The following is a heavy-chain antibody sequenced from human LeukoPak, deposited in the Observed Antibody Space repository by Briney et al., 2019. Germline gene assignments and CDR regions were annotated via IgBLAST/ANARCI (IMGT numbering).Heavy chain of an antibody. D-gene: IGHD6-6*01. J-gene: IGHJ4*02. CDR3: VRDTGLFPAPLSSIAARLFDY. CDR2: ISSSSSYI. V-gene: IGHV3-21*01. Sequence: GGSLRLSCAASGFTFSSYSMNWVRQAPGEGLEWVSSISSSSSYIYYADSVKGRFTISRDNAKNSLYLQMNSLRAEDTAVYYCVRDTGLFPAPLSSIAARLFDYWGQGTLVTVSS. CDR1: GFTFSSYS.